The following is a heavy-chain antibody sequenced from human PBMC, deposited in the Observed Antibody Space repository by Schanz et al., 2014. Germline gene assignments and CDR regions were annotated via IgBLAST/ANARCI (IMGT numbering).Heavy chain of an antibody. CDR2: IWFDGNNK. Sequence: QVQLVESGGGLVKPGGSLRLSCAASGFTFSDYCMVWIRQAPGKGLEWVAVIWFDGNNKYYADSVKGRFTISRDNAKNSLFLQMNSLRAEDTAIYYCATSYSSSSYFYVMDVWGQGTTVTVS. CDR3: ATSYSSSSYFYVMDV. D-gene: IGHD6-6*01. J-gene: IGHJ6*02. CDR1: GFTFSDYC. V-gene: IGHV3-33*03.